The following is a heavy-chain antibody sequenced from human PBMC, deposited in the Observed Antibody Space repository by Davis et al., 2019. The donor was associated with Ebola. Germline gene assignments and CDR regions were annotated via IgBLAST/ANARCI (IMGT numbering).Heavy chain of an antibody. CDR2: INHSGST. V-gene: IGHV4-34*01. J-gene: IGHJ6*03. Sequence: PSETLSLTCAVYGGSFSGYYWSWIRQPPGKGLEWIGEINHSGSTNYNPSLKSRVTISVDTSKNQFSLKLSSVTAADTAVYYCARVPPRGSHYYYYYYMDVWGKGTTVTVSS. CDR1: GGSFSGYY. CDR3: ARVPPRGSHYYYYYYMDV. D-gene: IGHD6-13*01.